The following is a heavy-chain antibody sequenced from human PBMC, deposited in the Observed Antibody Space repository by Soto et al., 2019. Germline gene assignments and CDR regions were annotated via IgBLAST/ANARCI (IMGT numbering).Heavy chain of an antibody. Sequence: GGSLRLSCAGSGFTFGYSYMSWIRQAPGKGLEWLSYISPGSRYPAYADSVKSRFTISRDNAKRSRYLQMMSLTAEDTAIYYCVRGGGGGLFDPWGQGTMVTVSS. CDR3: VRGGGGGLFDP. V-gene: IGHV3-11*06. CDR2: ISPGSRYP. J-gene: IGHJ5*02. D-gene: IGHD2-15*01. CDR1: GFTFGYSY.